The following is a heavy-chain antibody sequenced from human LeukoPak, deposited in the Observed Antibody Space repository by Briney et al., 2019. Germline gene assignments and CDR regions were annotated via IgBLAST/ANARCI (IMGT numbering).Heavy chain of an antibody. J-gene: IGHJ6*02. V-gene: IGHV3-15*01. CDR1: GFTFNNAW. Sequence: GGSLRLSCAASGFTFNNAWMSWVRQAPGKGLEWVGRIKSKTDGGTTDYAAPVKGRFTISRDDSKNTLYLQLNSLKTEDIGVYYCARTSSSTSGPDVWGQGTTVTVSS. CDR2: IKSKTDGGTT. CDR3: ARTSSSTSGPDV. D-gene: IGHD2-2*01.